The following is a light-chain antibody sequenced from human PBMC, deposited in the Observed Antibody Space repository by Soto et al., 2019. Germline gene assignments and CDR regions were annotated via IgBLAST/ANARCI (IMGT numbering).Light chain of an antibody. CDR2: DVS. V-gene: IGLV2-11*01. CDR3: CSYAGSYTYV. CDR1: SSDVGGYNY. J-gene: IGLJ1*01. Sequence: QSVLTQPRSVSGSPGQSVAISCTGTSSDVGGYNYVSWYQQHPGKAPKLMIYDVSKRPSGVPDRFSGSKSGNTASLTISGPQAEDEAAYYCCSYAGSYTYVFGTGTKVTV.